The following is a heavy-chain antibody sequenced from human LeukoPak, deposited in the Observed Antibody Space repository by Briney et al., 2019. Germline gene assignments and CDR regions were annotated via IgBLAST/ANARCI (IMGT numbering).Heavy chain of an antibody. Sequence: PSETLSLTCTVSGGSISSYYWSWIRQPPGKGLEWIGYIYYSGSTNYNPSLKSRVTISVDTSKNQFSLKLSSVTAADTAVYYCARDVNGAARGYFDYWGQGTLVTVSS. CDR2: IYYSGST. D-gene: IGHD6-6*01. CDR1: GGSISSYY. CDR3: ARDVNGAARGYFDY. V-gene: IGHV4-59*01. J-gene: IGHJ4*02.